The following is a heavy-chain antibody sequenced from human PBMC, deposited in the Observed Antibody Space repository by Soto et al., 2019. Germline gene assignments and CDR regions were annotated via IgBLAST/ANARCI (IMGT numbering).Heavy chain of an antibody. V-gene: IGHV1-8*01. D-gene: IGHD3-16*01. Sequence: QVQLVQSGDEVKKPGASVKVSCKASGYTFTNYDIHWVRQAIGQGLEWMGWMNPDSGNTGQSKQFQGRVTMTRDTSISTAYMEMSSLRSEDTAVYYCARGRFRRTWFDPWGQGTLVTVSS. CDR2: MNPDSGNT. CDR3: ARGRFRRTWFDP. CDR1: GYTFTNYD. J-gene: IGHJ5*02.